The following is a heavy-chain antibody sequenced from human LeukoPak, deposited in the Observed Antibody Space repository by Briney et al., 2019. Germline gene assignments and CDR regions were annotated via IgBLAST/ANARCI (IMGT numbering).Heavy chain of an antibody. V-gene: IGHV1-2*02. D-gene: IGHD6-13*01. CDR1: GYTFTGYY. J-gene: IGHJ5*02. Sequence: ASVKVSCKASGYTFTGYYMHWVRQAPGQGLEWMGWINPNSGGTNYAQKFQGRVTMTRDTSISTAYMELSRLRSDDTAVYYCARVASSSWPRFDPWGQGTLVTVSS. CDR2: INPNSGGT. CDR3: ARVASSSWPRFDP.